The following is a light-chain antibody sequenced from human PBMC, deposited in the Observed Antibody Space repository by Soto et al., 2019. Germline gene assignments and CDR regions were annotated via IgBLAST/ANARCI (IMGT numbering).Light chain of an antibody. CDR2: VAS. V-gene: IGKV3-15*01. CDR3: QQYNDWPRT. J-gene: IGKJ4*01. Sequence: EIVMTQSPATLSVSPGERATLSCRASQSVNSNSAWYQQKPGQAPRILIYVASTSATAIPARFSGSGSGTEFTLTISSLQSEDFAVYYCQQYNDWPRTFGGGTKVEIK. CDR1: QSVNSN.